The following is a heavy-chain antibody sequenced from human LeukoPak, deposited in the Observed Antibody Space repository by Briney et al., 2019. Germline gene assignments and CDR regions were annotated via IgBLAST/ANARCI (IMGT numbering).Heavy chain of an antibody. CDR3: ARLLGEEY. J-gene: IGHJ4*02. Sequence: SETLSLTCSVSGASVSSYYWSWVRQSPDKGLEWIGYVYHSGSSSNPSLQSRVTISQDTSRNQFSLKMTSVTAADTAVYYCARLLGEEYWGQGTLVVVSS. CDR2: VYHSGS. V-gene: IGHV4-59*02. CDR1: GASVSSYY. D-gene: IGHD6-6*01.